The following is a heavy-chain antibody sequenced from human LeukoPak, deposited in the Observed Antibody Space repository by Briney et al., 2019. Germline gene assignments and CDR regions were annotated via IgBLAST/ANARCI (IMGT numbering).Heavy chain of an antibody. CDR1: GFTFSNYG. CDR2: ISDSGGST. V-gene: IGHV3-23*01. J-gene: IGHJ4*02. CDR3: GKEGDDGGNSGRGDY. D-gene: IGHD4-23*01. Sequence: GGSLRLSCAASGFTFSNYGMSWVRQAPGKGLEWVSGISDSGGSTKHAVSVKGRFTISRDNSKDTLYLQMNSLRAEDSAIYYCGKEGDDGGNSGRGDYWGQGTLVTVSS.